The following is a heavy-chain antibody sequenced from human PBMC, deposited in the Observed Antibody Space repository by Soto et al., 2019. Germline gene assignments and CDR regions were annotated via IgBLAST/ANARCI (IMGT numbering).Heavy chain of an antibody. J-gene: IGHJ4*02. Sequence: QVQLVEAGGGVVQPGRSLRLSCAASGFTFSGYGMHWVRQAPGKGLEWVAVTRHDGSNTYYADSVRGRFTISRDNSNKMLYLQMNSLRAEDTAAYYCARDGVGTTTYFGYFDYWGQGTLVTVSS. CDR3: ARDGVGTTTYFGYFDY. V-gene: IGHV3-33*01. D-gene: IGHD1-26*01. CDR2: TRHDGSNT. CDR1: GFTFSGYG.